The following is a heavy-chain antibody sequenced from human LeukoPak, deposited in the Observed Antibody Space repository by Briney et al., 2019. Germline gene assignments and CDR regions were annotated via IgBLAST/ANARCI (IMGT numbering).Heavy chain of an antibody. V-gene: IGHV4-59*08. CDR2: IYYSGST. CDR3: ARHSYQLLPFIRFDP. CDR1: GGSISSYY. Sequence: SETLSLTCTFSGGSISSYYWSWIRQPPGKGLEWIGYIYYSGSTNYNPSLKSRVTISVDTYNNQFSLKLSSVADTDPAVYYCARHSYQLLPFIRFDPWGQGTLVTVSS. D-gene: IGHD2-2*01. J-gene: IGHJ5*02.